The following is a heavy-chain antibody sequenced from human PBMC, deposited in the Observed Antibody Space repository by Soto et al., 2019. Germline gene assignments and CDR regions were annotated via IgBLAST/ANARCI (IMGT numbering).Heavy chain of an antibody. CDR1: GGTFSSYA. CDR2: IIPIFGTA. Sequence: GAAVKVSCKASGGTFSSYAISWVRQAPGQGLEWMGGIIPIFGTANYAQKFQGRVTITADESTSTAYMELSSLRSEDTAVYYCARERYCSSTSCAGDYYGMDLWGQGTLVTVSS. J-gene: IGHJ6*02. D-gene: IGHD2-2*01. CDR3: ARERYCSSTSCAGDYYGMDL. V-gene: IGHV1-69*13.